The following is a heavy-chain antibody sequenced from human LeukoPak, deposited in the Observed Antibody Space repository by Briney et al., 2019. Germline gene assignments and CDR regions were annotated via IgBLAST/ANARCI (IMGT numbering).Heavy chain of an antibody. CDR1: GFTFTDYL. Sequence: GGSLRLSCAVSGFTFTDYLVHWVRQAPGKGLEWVAVMSFEGHAVFSAGSVKGRFTVSRDSSKNTVYLYMNNLRAEDTALYYCVKEGGHYYDHSASFDFWGQGTLVTVSS. V-gene: IGHV3-30-3*02. J-gene: IGHJ4*02. D-gene: IGHD3-22*01. CDR3: VKEGGHYYDHSASFDF. CDR2: MSFEGHAV.